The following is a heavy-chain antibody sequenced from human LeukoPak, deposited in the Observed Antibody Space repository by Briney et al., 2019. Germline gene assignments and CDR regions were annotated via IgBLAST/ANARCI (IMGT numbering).Heavy chain of an antibody. J-gene: IGHJ4*02. CDR2: ISAYNGNT. D-gene: IGHD3-22*01. Sequence: GASVKVSCKASGYTFTSYGISWVRQAPGQGPEWMGWISAYNGNTNYAQKLQGRVTMTTDTSTSTAYMELRSLRSDDTAVYYCARDPPRGGYYDSSGYSLLDYWGQGTLVTVSS. V-gene: IGHV1-18*01. CDR3: ARDPPRGGYYDSSGYSLLDY. CDR1: GYTFTSYG.